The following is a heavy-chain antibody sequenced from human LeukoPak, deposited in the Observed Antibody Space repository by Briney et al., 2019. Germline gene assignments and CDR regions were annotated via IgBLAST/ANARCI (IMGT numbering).Heavy chain of an antibody. CDR1: GFTFSSYS. J-gene: IGHJ4*02. Sequence: GGSLRLSCAASGFTFSSYSMNWVRQAPGKGLGWVSYISSSGSTIYYADSVKGRFTISRDNSKNTLYLQMNSLRAEDTAVYYCAKMMATTEFWSDYWGQGTLVTVSS. V-gene: IGHV3-48*01. CDR3: AKMMATTEFWSDY. CDR2: ISSSGSTI. D-gene: IGHD5-24*01.